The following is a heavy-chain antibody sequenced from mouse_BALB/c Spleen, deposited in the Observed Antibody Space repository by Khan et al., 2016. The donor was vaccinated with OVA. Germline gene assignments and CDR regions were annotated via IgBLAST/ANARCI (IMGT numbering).Heavy chain of an antibody. D-gene: IGHD1-1*01. CDR1: GYTFIRNY. CDR3: ALSYDGRYWYFDV. V-gene: IGHV1S56*01. CDR2: IYPGDGRT. Sequence: VQLQESGPEVVKPGASVKMSCKASGYTFIRNYVHWVKQRPGQGLDWIGWIYPGDGRTKYNEKFKGKTTLTAVNSSTIAYMLLSSLTYEYSAIYFCALSYDGRYWYFDVWGAGTTVTVSS. J-gene: IGHJ1*01.